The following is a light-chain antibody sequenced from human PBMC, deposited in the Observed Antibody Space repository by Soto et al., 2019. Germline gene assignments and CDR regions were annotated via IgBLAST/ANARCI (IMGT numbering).Light chain of an antibody. Sequence: QLTKSTSSISASVRHRVTITYRTSQAVNSLVAWVQQKPGMATDLVNYDVSSLKSGPPSRCGGSCAGTESPITISRLHAEFFTNYCCQVSNYPPISFGQGTRLEI. CDR2: DVS. J-gene: IGKJ5*01. V-gene: IGKV1-12*01. CDR3: QVSNYPPIS. CDR1: QAVNSL.